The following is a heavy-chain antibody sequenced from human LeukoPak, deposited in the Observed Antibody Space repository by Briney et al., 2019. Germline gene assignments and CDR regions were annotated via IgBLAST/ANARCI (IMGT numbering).Heavy chain of an antibody. D-gene: IGHD2-15*01. Sequence: GGSLRLSCAASGFTFSSYAMTWVRQAPGKGLEWVSVISGSGGSTYYADSVKGRLTIYRDNSKKTVYLQMNSLRVEDTAVYYCVKRQCSGGSCYFIDYWGQGTLVTVSS. CDR3: VKRQCSGGSCYFIDY. J-gene: IGHJ4*02. V-gene: IGHV3-23*01. CDR2: ISGSGGST. CDR1: GFTFSSYA.